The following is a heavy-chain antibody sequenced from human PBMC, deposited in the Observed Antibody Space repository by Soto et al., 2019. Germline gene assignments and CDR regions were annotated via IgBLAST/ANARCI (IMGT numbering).Heavy chain of an antibody. CDR1: GGFVNSDTHS. J-gene: IGHJ6*02. D-gene: IGHD2-2*01. V-gene: IGHV4-61*01. CDR2: IYSGGST. Sequence: XGTLALTCTVSGGFVNSDTHSGSWIRQTPGKRLEWIGFIYSGGSTKNPSLRSRVTMSVDTSKNQFSLKLRSVIVADTAVYHCARFVRSCSATTCSTRADVWGQGITVTVSS. CDR3: ARFVRSCSATTCSTRADV.